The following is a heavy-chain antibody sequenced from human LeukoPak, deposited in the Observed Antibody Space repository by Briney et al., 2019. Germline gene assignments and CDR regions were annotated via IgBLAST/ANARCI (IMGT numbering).Heavy chain of an antibody. D-gene: IGHD4-17*01. CDR3: AREISDYASAY. J-gene: IGHJ4*02. Sequence: ASVKVSCKASGYPFTGYYIHWVQQAPGQGLEWMGWINPNSGGTNYAQKFQGRVTMTSDTSITTAYMDLSRLTSGDTAVYYCAREISDYASAYWGQGTLVTVSS. V-gene: IGHV1-2*02. CDR2: INPNSGGT. CDR1: GYPFTGYY.